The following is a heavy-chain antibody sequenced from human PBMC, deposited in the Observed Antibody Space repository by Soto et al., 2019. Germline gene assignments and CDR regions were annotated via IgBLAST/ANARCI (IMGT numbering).Heavy chain of an antibody. CDR1: GFTFSSYA. D-gene: IGHD3-9*01. J-gene: IGHJ4*02. CDR3: AFEDY. V-gene: IGHV3-30-3*01. Sequence: QVQLVESGGGVVQPGRSLRLSCAASGFTFSSYAMHWVRQAPGKGLEWVAVISYDGSNKYYADSVKGRFTISRDNSKNTLYLQMNSLRAEDTAVYYCAFEDYWGQGTLLTVSS. CDR2: ISYDGSNK.